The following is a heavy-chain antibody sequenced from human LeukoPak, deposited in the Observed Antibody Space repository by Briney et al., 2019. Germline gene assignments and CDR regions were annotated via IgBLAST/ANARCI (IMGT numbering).Heavy chain of an antibody. J-gene: IGHJ6*03. V-gene: IGHV3-9*01. CDR2: ISWNSGSI. CDR3: ARGIAVAAYYYYMDV. Sequence: GGSLRLSCAASGFTFDDYAMHWVRQAPGKGLEWVSGISWNSGSIGYADSVKGRFTISRDNAKNSLYLQMNSLRAEDTAVYYCARGIAVAAYYYYMDVWGKGTTVTVSS. D-gene: IGHD6-25*01. CDR1: GFTFDDYA.